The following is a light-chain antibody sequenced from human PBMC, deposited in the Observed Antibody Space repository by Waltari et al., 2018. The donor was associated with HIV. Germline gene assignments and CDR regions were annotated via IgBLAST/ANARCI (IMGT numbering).Light chain of an antibody. CDR2: RNN. Sequence: QSVLTQPPSASGTPGQRVTISCSGSSPNIGSFYVSWYQQLPGSAPKLLIYRNNQRPSGVPDRFSGSKSGTSASLAISGLRSEDEADYYCAAWTDSLRGVVFGGGTKLSVL. CDR3: AAWTDSLRGVV. J-gene: IGLJ2*01. V-gene: IGLV1-47*01. CDR1: SPNIGSFY.